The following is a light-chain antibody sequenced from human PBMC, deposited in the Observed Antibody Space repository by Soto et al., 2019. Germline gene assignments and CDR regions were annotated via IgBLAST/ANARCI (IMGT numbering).Light chain of an antibody. CDR1: QSVSSN. CDR2: AAS. CDR3: QQYNKWLT. J-gene: IGKJ4*01. V-gene: IGKV3-15*01. Sequence: EIVMTQSPATLSVSPGERATLSCRASQSVSSNLAWYQQKPGQAPRLLIYAASTRATGIPVRFSGSGSGTEFTLTISRLQSEDFAVYYCQQYNKWLTFGGGTKVEIK.